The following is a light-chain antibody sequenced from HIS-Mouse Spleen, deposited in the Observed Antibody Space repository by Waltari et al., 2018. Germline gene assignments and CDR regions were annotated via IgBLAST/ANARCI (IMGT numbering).Light chain of an antibody. CDR1: VLPKKY. Sequence: SYELTQPPSVSVSSGQTARITCSGDVLPKKYAYWYQQKSGQAPVLVNYEDSKRPSGIPGRFSSSSSGTMATLTISGAQVEDEAAYYCYSTDSSGNHRVFDGGTKLTVL. CDR3: YSTDSSGNHRV. CDR2: EDS. V-gene: IGLV3-10*01. J-gene: IGLJ2*01.